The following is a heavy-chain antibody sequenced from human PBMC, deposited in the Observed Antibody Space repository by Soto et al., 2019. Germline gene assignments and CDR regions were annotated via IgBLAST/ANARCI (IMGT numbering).Heavy chain of an antibody. V-gene: IGHV3-30*04. J-gene: IGHJ4*02. D-gene: IGHD5-18*01. CDR1: GFTFSGHA. CDR2: TSYDGKNK. Sequence: QVQLVESGGGVVQPGKSLRLSCAASGFTFSGHAMHWVRQAPGKGLEWVALTSYDGKNKYYADSLKGRFTISRDNSNNTLHLQINSLRHEDAAVYYCVRVRGYSYSKGVDYWGQGTLVTVSS. CDR3: VRVRGYSYSKGVDY.